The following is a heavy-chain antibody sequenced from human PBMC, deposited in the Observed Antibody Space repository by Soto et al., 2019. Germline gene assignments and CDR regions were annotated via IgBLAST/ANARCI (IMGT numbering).Heavy chain of an antibody. D-gene: IGHD1-26*01. J-gene: IGHJ6*02. CDR3: ARVRGSSYSVMDV. CDR2: SYHSGST. CDR1: GGSISSSNW. V-gene: IGHV4-4*02. Sequence: QVQLQESGPGLVKPSGTLSLTCAVSGGSISSSNWWSWVRQPPGKGLEWIGESYHSGSTTYNPSHTRRVTTSVYKSKDQFALTRSSVTAADTAVYDCARVRGSSYSVMDVWGQGTTVTVSS.